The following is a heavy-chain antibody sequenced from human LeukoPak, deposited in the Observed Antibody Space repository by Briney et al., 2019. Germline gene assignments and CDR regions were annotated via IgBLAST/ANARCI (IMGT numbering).Heavy chain of an antibody. V-gene: IGHV4-59*01. CDR1: GGSISPYY. CDR2: IYYSGST. CDR3: ARHDSTGYYH. J-gene: IGHJ5*02. D-gene: IGHD3-22*01. Sequence: PSETLSLTCTVSGGSISPYYWSWIRLPPGKGLEWIGYIYYSGSTNYNPSLKSRVTMSVDTSTNQFSLRLSSVTAADTAVYYCARHDSTGYYHWGQGTLVTVFS.